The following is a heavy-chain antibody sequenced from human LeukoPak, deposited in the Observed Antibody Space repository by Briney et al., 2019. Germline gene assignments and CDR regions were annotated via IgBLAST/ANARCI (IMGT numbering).Heavy chain of an antibody. CDR3: AKDPQWDYVWGSYRFTPDAFDI. CDR2: ISGSGGNT. J-gene: IGHJ3*02. D-gene: IGHD3-16*02. CDR1: GFTFSSYA. Sequence: GGSLRLSCSASGFTFSSYAMAWVRQAPGKGLGWVSAISGSGGNTYYADSVKGRFTISRDNSKNTLYLQMNSLRAEDTAVYYCAKDPQWDYVWGSYRFTPDAFDIWGQGTMVTVSS. V-gene: IGHV3-23*01.